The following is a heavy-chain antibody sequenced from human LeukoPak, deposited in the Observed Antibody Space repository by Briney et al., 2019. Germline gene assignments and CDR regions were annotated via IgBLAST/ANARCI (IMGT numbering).Heavy chain of an antibody. V-gene: IGHV3-74*01. CDR2: MKGDGTDS. J-gene: IGHJ4*02. Sequence: GGSLTLSCAASGFPFSSYWKHGARQTPGGGLVWVSCMKGDGTDSRYADAVRGRFTISRDNSKNTLYLQTSSLGVNDTAVYYCARASTTVPNLLDNWGQGALVSVSS. CDR3: ARASTTVPNLLDN. D-gene: IGHD4-17*01. CDR1: GFPFSSYW.